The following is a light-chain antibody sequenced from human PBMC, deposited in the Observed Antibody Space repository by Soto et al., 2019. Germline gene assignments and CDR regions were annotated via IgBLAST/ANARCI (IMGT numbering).Light chain of an antibody. V-gene: IGKV4-1*01. J-gene: IGKJ1*01. CDR2: WAS. CDR3: QQYYSTPWT. CDR1: QSVLYSSNNKNY. Sequence: DTVMTQSPDSLAVSLGERATVNCKSSQSVLYSSNNKNYLAWYQQKPGQPPKLLIYWASTRESGVPDRFSGSGSGTDFTLTISSLQVEDVAVYYCQQYYSTPWTFGQGTKVEIK.